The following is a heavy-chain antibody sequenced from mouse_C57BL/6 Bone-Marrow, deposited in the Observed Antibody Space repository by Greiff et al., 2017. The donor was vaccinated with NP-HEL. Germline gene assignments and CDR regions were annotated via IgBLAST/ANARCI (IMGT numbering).Heavy chain of an antibody. J-gene: IGHJ4*01. Sequence: EVQLVESGGDLVKPGGSLKLSCAASGFTFSSYGMSWVRQTPDKRLEWVATISSGGSYTYYPDSVKGRFTISRDNAKNTLYLQMSSLKSEDTAMYYCARPLITTVVGYAMDYWGQGTSVTVSS. V-gene: IGHV5-6*01. CDR3: ARPLITTVVGYAMDY. D-gene: IGHD1-1*01. CDR1: GFTFSSYG. CDR2: ISSGGSYT.